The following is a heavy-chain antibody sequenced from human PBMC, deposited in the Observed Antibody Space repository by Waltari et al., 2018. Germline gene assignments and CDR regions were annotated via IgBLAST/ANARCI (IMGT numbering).Heavy chain of an antibody. V-gene: IGHV3-74*01. CDR1: GFTLRSYW. CDR3: ARGPTSSGFFVGDY. Sequence: LRLSCAASGFTLRSYWMHWVRQAPGKGLVWVSRINGDGRSTSYADSVKGRFTISRDNAKNTLYLQMSSLTADDTAVYYCARGPTSSGFFVGDYWGQGTLVSVSS. J-gene: IGHJ4*02. CDR2: INGDGRST. D-gene: IGHD6-25*01.